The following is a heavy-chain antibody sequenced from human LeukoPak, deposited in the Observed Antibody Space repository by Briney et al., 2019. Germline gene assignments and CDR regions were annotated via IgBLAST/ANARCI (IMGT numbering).Heavy chain of an antibody. Sequence: GGSLRLSCAASGFTFSNYAMHWVRQAPGKGLEWVAVISYDGSDKYYADSVKGRFTISRDNSKNTLYLQMNSLRPEDAAVYYCARDWGRRYSSGWYGDFDYWGQGTLVTVSS. J-gene: IGHJ4*02. CDR3: ARDWGRRYSSGWYGDFDY. CDR2: ISYDGSDK. CDR1: GFTFSNYA. D-gene: IGHD6-19*01. V-gene: IGHV3-30-3*01.